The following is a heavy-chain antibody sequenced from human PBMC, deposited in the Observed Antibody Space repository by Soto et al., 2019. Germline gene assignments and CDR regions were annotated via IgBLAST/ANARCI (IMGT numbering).Heavy chain of an antibody. CDR1: GYAFGDYD. Sequence: QVQLVQSGAEVQRPGASGKVSCRASGYAFGDYDISWVRQAPGQGLEWMGWMNPNSANTGYAQKFQGRVSMTRDMSISTAYMELSRLRPEDTAIYYCARMATYGTLNWFDPWGQGALVTVSS. CDR2: MNPNSANT. J-gene: IGHJ5*02. V-gene: IGHV1-8*01. D-gene: IGHD1-1*01. CDR3: ARMATYGTLNWFDP.